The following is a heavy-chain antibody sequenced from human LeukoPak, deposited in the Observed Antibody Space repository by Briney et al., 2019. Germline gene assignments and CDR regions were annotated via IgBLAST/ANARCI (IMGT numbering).Heavy chain of an antibody. CDR3: ATDTLLWFGEALWYV. Sequence: QPGGPLRLSCAASGFTFSSYWMHWVRQAPGKGLVWVSRINSDGSSTSYADSVKGRFTISRDNAKNTLYLQMNSLRAEDTAVYYCATDTLLWFGEALWYVWGKGTTVTVSS. CDR2: INSDGSST. V-gene: IGHV3-74*01. CDR1: GFTFSSYW. D-gene: IGHD3-10*01. J-gene: IGHJ6*04.